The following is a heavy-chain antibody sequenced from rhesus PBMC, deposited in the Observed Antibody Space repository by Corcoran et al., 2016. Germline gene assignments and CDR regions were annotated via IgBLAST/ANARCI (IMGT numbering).Heavy chain of an antibody. Sequence: QEQLMESGPGLLKPSETLFLTCAVSGGSISGFYWNWIRHSPGKGVEWYVYIGGSSVITYYNPSLRGLVTISTDTSKNQFSLRLTSGPAADTGMYYCARFSGYYPNFDYWGQGVLVTVSS. J-gene: IGHJ4*01. CDR1: GGSISGFY. CDR2: IGGSSVIT. D-gene: IGHD3-28*01. CDR3: ARFSGYYPNFDY. V-gene: IGHV4-165*02.